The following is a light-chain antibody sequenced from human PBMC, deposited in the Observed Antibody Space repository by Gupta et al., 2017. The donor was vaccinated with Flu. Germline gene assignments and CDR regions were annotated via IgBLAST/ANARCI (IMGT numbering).Light chain of an antibody. J-gene: IGKJ5*01. V-gene: IGKV1-6*01. CDR3: LQEYSFPIT. CDR2: AAS. CDR1: QGIRNE. Sequence: PSSLSASVGDRVTIACRASQGIRNEVGWYQQRPGKAPKLLIYAASNVISGVPSRFSGSGSGTDFTLTISSLQPEDFATYYCLQEYSFPITFGQGTRLEIK.